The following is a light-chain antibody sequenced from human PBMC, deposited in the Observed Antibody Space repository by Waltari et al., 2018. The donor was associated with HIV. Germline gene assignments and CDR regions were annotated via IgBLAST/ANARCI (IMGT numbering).Light chain of an antibody. J-gene: IGKJ4*01. Sequence: EILMTQSPATLSVSPGERATLSCRASQSIRSNLAWYQQRPGQAPRLLIHYASRRATGIPARFSGGGSGTDFTLTISDLQSEDFAIYFCQHYDNWRLTFGGGTRVDIE. CDR2: YAS. CDR1: QSIRSN. V-gene: IGKV3D-15*01. CDR3: QHYDNWRLT.